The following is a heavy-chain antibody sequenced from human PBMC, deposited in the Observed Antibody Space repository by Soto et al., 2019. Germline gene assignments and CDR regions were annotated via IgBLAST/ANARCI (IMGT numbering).Heavy chain of an antibody. CDR2: MNPNSGNT. CDR1: GYTFTSYD. Sequence: ASVKVSCKASGYTFTSYDINWVRQATGQGLEWMGWMNPNSGNTGYAQKFQGRVTMTRNTSISTAYMELSSLRSEDTAVYYCARGQSESITIFGVVIIAGYYMDVWGKGTTVTVSS. V-gene: IGHV1-8*01. J-gene: IGHJ6*03. D-gene: IGHD3-3*01. CDR3: ARGQSESITIFGVVIIAGYYMDV.